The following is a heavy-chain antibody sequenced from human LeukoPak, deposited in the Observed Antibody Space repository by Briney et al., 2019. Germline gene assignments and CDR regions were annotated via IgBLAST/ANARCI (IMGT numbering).Heavy chain of an antibody. Sequence: GGSLRLSCAASGFTLSSYSMNWVRQAPGKGLEWVSSIISSYIYYADSVKGRFTISRDNAKNSLYLQMNSLRAEDTAVYYCARGVGANTDDFDIWGQGTMVTVSS. CDR2: IISSYI. CDR1: GFTLSSYS. D-gene: IGHD1-26*01. CDR3: ARGVGANTDDFDI. J-gene: IGHJ3*02. V-gene: IGHV3-21*01.